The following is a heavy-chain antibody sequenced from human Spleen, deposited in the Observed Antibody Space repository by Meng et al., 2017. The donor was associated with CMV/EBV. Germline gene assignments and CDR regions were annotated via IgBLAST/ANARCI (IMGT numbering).Heavy chain of an antibody. D-gene: IGHD6-6*01. Sequence: GESLKISCAASAFTFSNYVMSWVRQAPGKGLEWVAKTNQDESQKFYVDSVKGRFTISRDNTKNSLYLQMNNLRGDDTAVYYCARDSKVYYFDYWGQGTLVTVSS. CDR2: TNQDESQK. V-gene: IGHV3-7*01. CDR1: AFTFSNYV. J-gene: IGHJ4*02. CDR3: ARDSKVYYFDY.